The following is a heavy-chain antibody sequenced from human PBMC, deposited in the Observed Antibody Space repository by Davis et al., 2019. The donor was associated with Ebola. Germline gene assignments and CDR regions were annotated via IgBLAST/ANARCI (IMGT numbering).Heavy chain of an antibody. CDR2: IYWDDDK. CDR3: ARKAVAGGVDY. V-gene: IGHV2-5*08. Sequence: TLSLTCTVSSGSISSYFWSWIRQPPGKALEWLALIYWDDDKRYSPSLKSRLTITKDTSKNQVVLTMTNMDPVDTATYYCARKAVAGGVDYWGQGTLVTVSS. D-gene: IGHD6-19*01. J-gene: IGHJ4*02. CDR1: SGSISSYF.